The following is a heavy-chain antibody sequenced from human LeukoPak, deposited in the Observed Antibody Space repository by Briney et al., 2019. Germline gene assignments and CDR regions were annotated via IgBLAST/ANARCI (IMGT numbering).Heavy chain of an antibody. CDR3: ARDHYYNSSGYTFGY. CDR2: IYTSGST. J-gene: IGHJ4*02. CDR1: GGSISSGNYY. Sequence: SETLSLTCTVSGGSISSGNYYWSWIRQPAGKGLEWIGRIYTSGSTNYNPSLKSRVTISVDTSKKQFSLRLSSVTAADTAVYYCARDHYYNSSGYTFGYWGQGTLVTVSS. D-gene: IGHD3-22*01. V-gene: IGHV4-61*02.